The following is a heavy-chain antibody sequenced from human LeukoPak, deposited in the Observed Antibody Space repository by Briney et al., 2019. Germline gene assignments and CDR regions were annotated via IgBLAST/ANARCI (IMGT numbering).Heavy chain of an antibody. CDR3: ARGGVGYMWFGELWAFGI. CDR2: IYYSGST. CDR1: GGSIGSYY. Sequence: SETLSLTCTVSGGSIGSYYWSWIRQPPGKGLEWIGYIYYSGSTNYNPSLKSRVTISVDTSKNQFSLKLSSVTAADTAVYYCARGGVGYMWFGELWAFGIWGQGTMVTVSP. D-gene: IGHD3-10*01. V-gene: IGHV4-59*01. J-gene: IGHJ3*02.